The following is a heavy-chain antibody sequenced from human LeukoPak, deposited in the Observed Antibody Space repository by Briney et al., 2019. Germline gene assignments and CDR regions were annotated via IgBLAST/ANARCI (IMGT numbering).Heavy chain of an antibody. J-gene: IGHJ4*02. Sequence: GGSLRLSCAASAFTFSSYDMTWARQAPGKGLEWVSAIRSSGGSTDYADSVKGRFTISRDNSKNILYLQVNSLRAEDTAVYYCASKIGYCSSVSCYLDYWGQGTLVTVSS. D-gene: IGHD2-15*01. CDR2: IRSSGGST. CDR1: AFTFSSYD. CDR3: ASKIGYCSSVSCYLDY. V-gene: IGHV3-23*01.